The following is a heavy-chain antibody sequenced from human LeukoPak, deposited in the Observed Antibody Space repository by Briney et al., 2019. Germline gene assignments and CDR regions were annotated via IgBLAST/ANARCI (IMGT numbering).Heavy chain of an antibody. CDR3: AWQTTWRGLQFDP. J-gene: IGHJ5*02. CDR1: GGSFSGYY. Sequence: PSETLSLTCAVYGGSFSGYYWSWIRQPPGKGLEWIGEINHSGSTNYNPSLKSRVTISVDTSKNQFSLKLSSVTAADTAVYYCAWQTTWRGLQFDPWGQGTLVTVSS. V-gene: IGHV4-34*01. D-gene: IGHD4-11*01. CDR2: INHSGST.